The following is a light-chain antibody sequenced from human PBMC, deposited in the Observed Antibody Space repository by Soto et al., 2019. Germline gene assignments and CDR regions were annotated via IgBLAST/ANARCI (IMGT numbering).Light chain of an antibody. Sequence: ETVMTQSPATLSVSPGERPTLSCRASQSVSSNLAWYQQKPGQAPRLLIYDASTRATGIPARFSGSWSGTEFTLTISSLQSEDFAFYYCQQYNTWPLTFGPGTKVDIK. V-gene: IGKV3-15*01. J-gene: IGKJ3*01. CDR2: DAS. CDR1: QSVSSN. CDR3: QQYNTWPLT.